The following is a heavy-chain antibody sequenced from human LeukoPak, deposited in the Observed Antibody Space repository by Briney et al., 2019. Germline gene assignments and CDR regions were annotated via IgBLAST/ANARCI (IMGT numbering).Heavy chain of an antibody. CDR1: GFTFSSYS. V-gene: IGHV3-21*01. Sequence: GGSLRLSCAASGFTFSSYSMSWVRQAPGKGLEWVSSISSSSSYIYYADSVKGRFTISRDNAKNSLYLQMNSLRAEDTAVYYCARDGRFEAAANYWGQGTLVTVSS. J-gene: IGHJ4*02. CDR3: ARDGRFEAAANY. CDR2: ISSSSSYI. D-gene: IGHD6-13*01.